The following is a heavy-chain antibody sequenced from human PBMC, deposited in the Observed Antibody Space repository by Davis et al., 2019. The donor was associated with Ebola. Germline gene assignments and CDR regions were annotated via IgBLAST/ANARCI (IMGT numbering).Heavy chain of an antibody. Sequence: GESLKISCAASGFIFSSHAMSWVRQAPGKGLEWVSSISVRSITYHADSVKGRFTISRDNSKTTLYPQMNSLRAEDTAVYYCAKVHPPTTVTTGWFDPWGQGTLVTVSS. J-gene: IGHJ5*02. V-gene: IGHV3-23*01. CDR2: ISVRSIT. CDR1: GFIFSSHA. CDR3: AKVHPPTTVTTGWFDP. D-gene: IGHD4-17*01.